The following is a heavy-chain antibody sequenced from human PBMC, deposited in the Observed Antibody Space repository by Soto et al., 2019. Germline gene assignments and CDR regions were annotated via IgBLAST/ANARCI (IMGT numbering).Heavy chain of an antibody. CDR3: ARDRGYYDSSGYYPYYFDY. V-gene: IGHV1-69*13. J-gene: IGHJ4*02. CDR1: GGTFSSYA. Sequence: SVKVSCKASGGTFSSYAISWVRQAPGQGLEWMGGIIPIFGTANYAQKFQGRVTITADESTSTAYMELSSLRSEDTAVYYCARDRGYYDSSGYYPYYFDYWGQGTLVTVSS. CDR2: IIPIFGTA. D-gene: IGHD3-22*01.